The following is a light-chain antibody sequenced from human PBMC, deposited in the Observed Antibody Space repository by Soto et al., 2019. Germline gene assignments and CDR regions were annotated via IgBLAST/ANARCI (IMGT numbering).Light chain of an antibody. J-gene: IGLJ2*01. V-gene: IGLV2-14*01. CDR1: SSDVGGYDS. Sequence: QSALTQPASVSASPGQSITISCSGTSSDVGGYDSVSWYQQNPGKAPKLIIYEVRYRPSGISSRFSGSKSGNTASLTISGLQAEDEAHYYCQSYDRSFSPAHVVFGGGTKLTVL. CDR2: EVR. CDR3: QSYDRSFSPAHVV.